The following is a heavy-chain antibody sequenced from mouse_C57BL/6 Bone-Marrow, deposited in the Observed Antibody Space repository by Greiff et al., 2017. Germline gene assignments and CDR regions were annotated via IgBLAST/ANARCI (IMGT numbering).Heavy chain of an antibody. Sequence: QVQLKESGPGLVQPSQSLSITCTVSGFSLTSYGVHWVRQSPGKGLEWLGVIWSGGSTDYNAAFISRLSISKDNSKSQVFFKMNSLQADDTAIYYCARNDGYPWYFDVWGTVTTVTVSS. CDR1: GFSLTSYG. V-gene: IGHV2-2*01. CDR2: IWSGGST. CDR3: ARNDGYPWYFDV. D-gene: IGHD2-3*01. J-gene: IGHJ1*03.